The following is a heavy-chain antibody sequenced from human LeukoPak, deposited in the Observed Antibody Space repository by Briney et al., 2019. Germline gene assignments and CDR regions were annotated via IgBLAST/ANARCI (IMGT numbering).Heavy chain of an antibody. CDR2: IIPIFGTA. D-gene: IGHD3-3*01. J-gene: IGHJ5*02. V-gene: IGHV1-69*05. Sequence: ASVKVSCKASGGTFSSYAISWVRQAPGQGLEWMGGIIPIFGTANYAQKFQGRVTITTDESASTAYMELGSLRSEDTAVYYCARARSDYDFWSGYPNWFDPWGQGTLVTVSS. CDR3: ARARSDYDFWSGYPNWFDP. CDR1: GGTFSSYA.